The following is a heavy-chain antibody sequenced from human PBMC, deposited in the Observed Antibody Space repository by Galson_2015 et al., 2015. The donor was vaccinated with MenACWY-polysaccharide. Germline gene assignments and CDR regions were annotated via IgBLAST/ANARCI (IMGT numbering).Heavy chain of an antibody. CDR1: GFTFSSYA. V-gene: IGHV3-23*01. CDR2: ISGSGGST. CDR3: AKHSGSYATPYYFDY. D-gene: IGHD1-26*01. J-gene: IGHJ4*02. Sequence: SLRLSCAASGFTFSSYAMSWVRQAPGKGLEWVSAISGSGGSTYYADSVKGRFTISRDNSKNTLYLQMNSLRAEDTAVYYYAKHSGSYATPYYFDYWGREPWSPSPQ.